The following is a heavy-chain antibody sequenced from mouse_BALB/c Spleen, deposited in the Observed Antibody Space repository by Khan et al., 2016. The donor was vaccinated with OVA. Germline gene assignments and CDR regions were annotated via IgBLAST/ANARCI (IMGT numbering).Heavy chain of an antibody. D-gene: IGHD2-4*01. CDR2: IWSDGKT. V-gene: IGHV2-6*02. Sequence: QVQLKESGPGLVAPSQSLSITCTVSGFSLTSYGVHWVRQPPGKGLEWLVVIWSDGKTTYNSTLKSRLSISKDNSKSQVFLKMNSLQTDDTAMYDCARNTHMNTTVMDYWGQGTSVTVSS. CDR1: GFSLTSYG. CDR3: ARNTHMNTTVMDY. J-gene: IGHJ4*01.